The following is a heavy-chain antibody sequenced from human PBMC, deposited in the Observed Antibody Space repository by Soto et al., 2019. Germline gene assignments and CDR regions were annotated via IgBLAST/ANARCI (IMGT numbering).Heavy chain of an antibody. CDR2: VSGSSSYI. J-gene: IGHJ3*01. CDR3: ARDLRGHYGP. CDR1: GFNFRNFN. D-gene: IGHD4-17*01. V-gene: IGHV3-21*06. Sequence: GGSLRLSCEGSGFNFRNFNMIWVRQAPGKGLEWVSSVSGSSSYIYYADSVKGRFTVSRDNANNLVFLQMNGLRPEDTAMYYCARDLRGHYGPWGQGTMMTV.